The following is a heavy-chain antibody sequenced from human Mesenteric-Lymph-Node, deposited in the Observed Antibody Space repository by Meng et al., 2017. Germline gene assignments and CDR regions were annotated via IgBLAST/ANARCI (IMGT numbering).Heavy chain of an antibody. D-gene: IGHD3-10*01. V-gene: IGHV4-31*02. CDR2: IYYSGST. Sequence: SCTVSGGSISSGGYYWSWIRQHPGKGLEWIGYIYYSGSTYYNPSLKSRVTISVDTSKNQFSLKLSSVTAADTAVYYCAREGGWFGELFYSLDWFDPWGQGTLVTVSS. J-gene: IGHJ5*02. CDR3: AREGGWFGELFYSLDWFDP. CDR1: GGSISSGGYY.